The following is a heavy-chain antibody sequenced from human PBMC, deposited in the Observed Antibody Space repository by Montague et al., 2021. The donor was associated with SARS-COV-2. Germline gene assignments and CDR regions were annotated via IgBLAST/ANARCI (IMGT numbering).Heavy chain of an antibody. Sequence: SETLSLTCTVSGGSISSSSYYWGWIRQPPGKGLEWIGSIFYSGSTDYNPSLKSRVTISVGTSKNQFSLKLSSVTAADTAVYYCASMVRAQVYYLDYWGQGTLVTVSS. V-gene: IGHV4-39*01. CDR1: GGSISSSSYY. CDR2: IFYSGST. CDR3: ASMVRAQVYYLDY. J-gene: IGHJ4*02. D-gene: IGHD3-10*01.